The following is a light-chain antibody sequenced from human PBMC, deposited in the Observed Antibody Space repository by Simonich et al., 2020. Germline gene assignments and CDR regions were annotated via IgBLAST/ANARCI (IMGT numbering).Light chain of an antibody. CDR3: MQALQTPYT. Sequence: DIVMTQSPLSLPVTPGEPASISCRSSQSLLHSNVYNYLDWYLQKPGQSPQHLIYLGSNRASGVPDRFSGSGSGTDFTLKISRVEAEDVGVYYCMQALQTPYTFGQGTKLEIK. V-gene: IGKV2-28*01. CDR2: LGS. J-gene: IGKJ2*01. CDR1: QSLLHSNVYNY.